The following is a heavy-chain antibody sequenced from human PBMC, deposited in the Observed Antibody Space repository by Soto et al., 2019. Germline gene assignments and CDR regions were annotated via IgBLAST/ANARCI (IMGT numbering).Heavy chain of an antibody. Sequence: QVQLVESGGGVVQPGRSLRLSCAASGFTFSSYGMHWVRQAPGKGLEWVAIISYDGNNQYYADSVKGRFTISRDNSKNTLYLQMNSLRAEDTAVYYCAKDPGYSSGWYTGYNWFDPWGQGTLVTVSS. CDR1: GFTFSSYG. CDR2: ISYDGNNQ. V-gene: IGHV3-30*18. J-gene: IGHJ5*02. D-gene: IGHD6-19*01. CDR3: AKDPGYSSGWYTGYNWFDP.